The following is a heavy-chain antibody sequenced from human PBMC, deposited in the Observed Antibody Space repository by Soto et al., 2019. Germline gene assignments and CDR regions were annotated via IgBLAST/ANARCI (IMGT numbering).Heavy chain of an antibody. V-gene: IGHV1-58*01. J-gene: IGHJ5*02. CDR2: IVVGSGNT. D-gene: IGHD4-17*01. CDR1: GFTFTSSA. Sequence: SVKVSCKASGFTFTSSAVQWVRQARGQRLEWIGWIVVGSGNTNYAQKFQERVTITRDMSTSTTHMELNSLRSEDTAVYYCAAALTTPDRWFDPWGQGPLVPAS. CDR3: AAALTTPDRWFDP.